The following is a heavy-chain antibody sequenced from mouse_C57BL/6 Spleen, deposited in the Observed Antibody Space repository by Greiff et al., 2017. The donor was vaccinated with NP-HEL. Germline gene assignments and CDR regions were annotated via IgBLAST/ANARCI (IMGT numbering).Heavy chain of an antibody. CDR2: ISDGGSYT. CDR1: GFTFSSYA. D-gene: IGHD1-1*01. V-gene: IGHV5-4*03. J-gene: IGHJ3*01. CDR3: ARVYGSSYGFAY. Sequence: VKLMESGGGLVKPGGSLKLSCAASGFTFSSYAMSWVRKTPEKRLEWVAPISDGGSYTYYPDNVKGRFTISRDNAKNNLYLQMSHLKSEDTAMYYCARVYGSSYGFAYWGQGTLVTVSA.